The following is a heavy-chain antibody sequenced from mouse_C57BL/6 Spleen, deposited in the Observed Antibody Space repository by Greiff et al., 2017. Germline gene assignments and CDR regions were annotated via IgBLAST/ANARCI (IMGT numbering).Heavy chain of an antibody. J-gene: IGHJ4*01. CDR2: IWSGGST. D-gene: IGHD2-3*01. CDR3: ARERDGYPYAMDY. V-gene: IGHV2-2*01. Sequence: QVQLQQSGPGLVQPSQSLSITCTDSGFSLTSYGVHWVRQSPGKGLEWLGVIWSGGSTDYNAAFISRLSISKDNSKSQVFFKMNSLQADDTAIYYCARERDGYPYAMDYWGQGTSVTVSS. CDR1: GFSLTSYG.